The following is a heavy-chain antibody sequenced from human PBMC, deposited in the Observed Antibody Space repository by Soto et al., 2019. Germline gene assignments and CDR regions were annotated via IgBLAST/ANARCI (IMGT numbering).Heavy chain of an antibody. CDR3: ARVAY. Sequence: GGSLRLSCEASGFTFSGVSMNWVRQVPGKGLEWVASISSGSSDTWYADSVKGRFIISRDNAQNSLFLQMNTLRPEDTAMYYCARVAYWGPGTQVTVSS. J-gene: IGHJ4*02. CDR2: ISSGSSDT. CDR1: GFTFSGVS. V-gene: IGHV3-21*01.